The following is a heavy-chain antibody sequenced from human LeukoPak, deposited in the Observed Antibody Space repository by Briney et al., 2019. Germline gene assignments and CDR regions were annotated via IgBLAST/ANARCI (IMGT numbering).Heavy chain of an antibody. D-gene: IGHD2-15*01. CDR3: ARDRFGGGSWNYFDH. J-gene: IGHJ4*02. CDR2: IIPIFGTA. CDR1: GGTFSSYA. Sequence: SVKVSCEASGGTFSSYAISWVRQAPGQGLEWMGRIIPIFGTANYAQKFQGRVTITTDESTSTAYMELSSLRSEDTAVYYCARDRFGGGSWNYFDHWGQGTLVTVSS. V-gene: IGHV1-69*05.